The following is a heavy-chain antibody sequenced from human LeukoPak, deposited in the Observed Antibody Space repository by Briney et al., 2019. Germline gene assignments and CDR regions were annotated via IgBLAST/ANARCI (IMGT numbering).Heavy chain of an antibody. J-gene: IGHJ4*02. Sequence: PGGSLRLSCAASGFTFSGSAMHWVRQASGKGLEWVGRIRSKANRYATAYAASVKGMFTISRDDSKHPAYLQMNSLKTEDTAVYYCTRREAVAGRSVDYWGQGTLVTASS. D-gene: IGHD6-19*01. CDR1: GFTFSGSA. CDR3: TRREAVAGRSVDY. CDR2: IRSKANRYAT. V-gene: IGHV3-73*01.